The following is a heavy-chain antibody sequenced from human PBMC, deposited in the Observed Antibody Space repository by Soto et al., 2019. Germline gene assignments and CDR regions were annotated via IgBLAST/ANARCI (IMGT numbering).Heavy chain of an antibody. CDR3: ARGEAVAGRFDY. Sequence: PSETLSLTCTVSVGSFSNYYWSWIRQSPGKGLEWIGYIYYSGSTNYNPSLKSRVTISLDTSKNQLSLKLSPVTAADTAVYYCARGEAVAGRFDYWGQGALVTVSS. V-gene: IGHV4-59*01. D-gene: IGHD6-19*01. CDR2: IYYSGST. J-gene: IGHJ4*02. CDR1: VGSFSNYY.